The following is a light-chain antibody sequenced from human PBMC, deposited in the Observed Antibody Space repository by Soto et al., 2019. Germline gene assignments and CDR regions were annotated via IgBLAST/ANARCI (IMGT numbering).Light chain of an antibody. CDR1: SGHSSYA. CDR2: LNSDGSH. Sequence: QPVLTQSPSASASLGASVKLTCTLSSGHSSYAIAWHQQQPEKGPRYLMKLNSDGSHSKGDGIPDRFSGSSSGAERYLTISSLQSEDEAEYYCQTWGTGIHVVCGGGTKLTVL. CDR3: QTWGTGIHVV. J-gene: IGLJ2*01. V-gene: IGLV4-69*01.